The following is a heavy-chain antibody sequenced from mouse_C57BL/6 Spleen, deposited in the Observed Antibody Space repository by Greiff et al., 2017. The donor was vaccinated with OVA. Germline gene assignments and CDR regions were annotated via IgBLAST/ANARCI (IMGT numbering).Heavy chain of an antibody. V-gene: IGHV1-64*01. CDR1: GYTFTSYW. J-gene: IGHJ1*03. Sequence: QVQLQQPGAELVKPGASVKLSCKASGYTFTSYWMHWVKQRPGQGLEWIGMIHPNSGSTNYNEKFKSKATLTVDKSSSTAYMQLSSLTSEDSAVYYCAIITTVDWYFGVWGTGATVTVSS. CDR2: IHPNSGST. D-gene: IGHD1-1*01. CDR3: AIITTVDWYFGV.